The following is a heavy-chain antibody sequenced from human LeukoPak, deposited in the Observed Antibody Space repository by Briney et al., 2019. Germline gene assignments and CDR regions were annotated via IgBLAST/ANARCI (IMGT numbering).Heavy chain of an antibody. V-gene: IGHV3-30*03. D-gene: IGHD6-13*01. CDR2: ISNDGSRK. Sequence: GGSLRLSCAPSGFTFSRHGMHWVRQAPGKGLEWVAIISNDGSRKYYAHSVEGRFTISRDNSKNTLYLQMDSLRAEDTAIYYCARVITDSSSWYGSDYWGQGTLVTVSS. J-gene: IGHJ4*02. CDR1: GFTFSRHG. CDR3: ARVITDSSSWYGSDY.